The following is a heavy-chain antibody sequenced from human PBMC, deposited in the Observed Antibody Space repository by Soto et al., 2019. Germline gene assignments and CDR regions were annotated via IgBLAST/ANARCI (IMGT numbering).Heavy chain of an antibody. CDR3: ARDGVYYYDSSGYYYGAFDI. J-gene: IGHJ3*02. V-gene: IGHV1-69*01. D-gene: IGHD3-22*01. CDR1: GGTFSSYA. Sequence: QVQLVQSGAEVKKPGSSVKVSCKASGGTFSSYAISWVRQAPGQGLEWMGGIIPIFGTANYAQKFQGRVTITADESTSTAYMELSSLRSEDTAVYYCARDGVYYYDSSGYYYGAFDIWGQGTMVTVSS. CDR2: IIPIFGTA.